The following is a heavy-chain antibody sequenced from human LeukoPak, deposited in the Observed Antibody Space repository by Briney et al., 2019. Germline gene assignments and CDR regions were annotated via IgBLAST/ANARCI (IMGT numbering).Heavy chain of an antibody. J-gene: IGHJ4*02. V-gene: IGHV3-74*01. Sequence: PGGSLRLSCAASGFTFSTYWMHWVRQTPGKGLLWASRIRPDGSTTAYADSVKGRFTISRDNARNTLYLQLNSLGAEDTAIYYCTRVSSLWSFDYWGQGALVTVSS. CDR1: GFTFSTYW. CDR2: IRPDGSTT. CDR3: TRVSSLWSFDY. D-gene: IGHD3-10*01.